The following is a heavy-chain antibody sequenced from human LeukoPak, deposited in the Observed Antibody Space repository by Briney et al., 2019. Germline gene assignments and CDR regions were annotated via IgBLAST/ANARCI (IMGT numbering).Heavy chain of an antibody. CDR2: INPSGGST. Sequence: GASVKVSCKASGYTFTSYYMHWVRQAPGQGLEWMGIINPSGGSTSYAQKFQGRVTMTRDTSTSTVYMERSSLRSEDTAVYYCARDLHLDTAMVSRNYYGMDVWGQGTTVTVSS. D-gene: IGHD5-18*01. CDR3: ARDLHLDTAMVSRNYYGMDV. J-gene: IGHJ6*02. V-gene: IGHV1-46*01. CDR1: GYTFTSYY.